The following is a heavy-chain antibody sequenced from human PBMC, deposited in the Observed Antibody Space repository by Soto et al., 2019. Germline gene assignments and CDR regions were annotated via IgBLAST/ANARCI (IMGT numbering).Heavy chain of an antibody. CDR3: VREYPAYYYGMDV. CDR1: GFTFSSYG. V-gene: IGHV3-33*01. J-gene: IGHJ6*02. Sequence: GGSLRLSCAASGFTFSSYGMHWVRQAPGKGLEWVAVIWYDGSNKYYADSVKGRFTISRDNSKNTLYLQMNSLRAEDTAVYFCVREYPAYYYGMDVWGQGTTVTVSS. D-gene: IGHD2-2*02. CDR2: IWYDGSNK.